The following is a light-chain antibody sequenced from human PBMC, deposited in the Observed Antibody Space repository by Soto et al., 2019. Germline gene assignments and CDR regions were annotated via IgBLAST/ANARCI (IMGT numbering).Light chain of an antibody. CDR2: RAS. V-gene: IGKV3-15*01. CDR1: QSVGSL. CDR3: QQYNDWPIT. Sequence: EVLLTQSPATLSVSQGERAILSCWASQSVGSLLAWYQQKPGQAPRLLIYRASTRASDTPARFSGSGSGTDFTLTISSLQSEDFAVYYCQQYNDWPITFGQGTRLEIK. J-gene: IGKJ5*01.